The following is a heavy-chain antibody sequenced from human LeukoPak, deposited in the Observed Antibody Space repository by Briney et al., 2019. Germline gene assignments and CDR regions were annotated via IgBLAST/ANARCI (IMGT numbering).Heavy chain of an antibody. J-gene: IGHJ3*02. D-gene: IGHD6-25*01. CDR3: ARQRQNVAFDI. CDR1: GYSFTSYW. V-gene: IGHV5-51*01. CDR2: IYPGDSDT. Sequence: GESLKISCKGSGYSFTSYWIGWVRQMPGKGLEWMGIIYPGDSDTRYSPSFQAQLTISADTSISTAYLQWSSLKASDTAMYYCARQRQNVAFDIWGQGTMVTVSS.